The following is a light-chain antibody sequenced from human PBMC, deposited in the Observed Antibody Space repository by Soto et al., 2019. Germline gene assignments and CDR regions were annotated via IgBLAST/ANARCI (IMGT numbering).Light chain of an antibody. CDR2: GAS. CDR3: QHHISYYQT. V-gene: IGKV1-5*01. J-gene: IGKJ1*01. Sequence: GDRVTITCRASQSIRYYLAWYQQMPGKAPKLMIYGASSLQSGDPSRFSGSGSGTEFTLPISSLQPDDFATYFCQHHISYYQTFGQVTKVEIK. CDR1: QSIRYY.